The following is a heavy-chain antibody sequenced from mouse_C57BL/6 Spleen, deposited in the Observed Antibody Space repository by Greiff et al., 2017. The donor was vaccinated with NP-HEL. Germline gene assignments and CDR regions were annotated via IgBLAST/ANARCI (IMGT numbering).Heavy chain of an antibody. CDR2: IDPSDSYT. V-gene: IGHV1-69*01. CDR1: GYTFTSYW. D-gene: IGHD1-1*01. J-gene: IGHJ2*01. Sequence: VQLQQSGAELVMPGASVKLSCKASGYTFTSYWMHWVKQRPGQGLEWIGEIDPSDSYTNYNQKFKGKSTLTVDKSSSTAYMQLSSLTSEDSAVYYCARSEVDDTYFDYWGQGTTLTVSS. CDR3: ARSEVDDTYFDY.